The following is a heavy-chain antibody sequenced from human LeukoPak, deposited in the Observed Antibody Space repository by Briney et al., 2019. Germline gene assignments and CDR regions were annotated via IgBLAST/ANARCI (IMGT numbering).Heavy chain of an antibody. CDR1: GGSISSGGYS. Sequence: SETLSLTCAVSGGSISSGGYSWSWIRQPPGKGLEWIGNNDYTGGANYNPSLKSRVTILVDTSKNQFSLKLSSVTAADTAVYYCARATPSSPIRRLNLRYYYYMDVWGKGTTVTVSS. V-gene: IGHV4-61*08. D-gene: IGHD6-13*01. CDR2: NDYTGGA. CDR3: ARATPSSPIRRLNLRYYYYMDV. J-gene: IGHJ6*03.